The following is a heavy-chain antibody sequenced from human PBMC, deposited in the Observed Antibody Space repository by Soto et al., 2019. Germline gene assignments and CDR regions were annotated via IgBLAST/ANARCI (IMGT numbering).Heavy chain of an antibody. J-gene: IGHJ4*02. V-gene: IGHV3-23*01. CDR1: GFTFSSYA. Sequence: EVQLLESGGGLVQPGGSLRLSCAASGFTFSSYAMSWVRQAPGKGLEWVSAISGSGGSTYYADSVKGRFTISRDNSKNTLYLQMNSLRAEDTDVYYCAKDHGYCSGGSCYPADYWGQGTLVTVSS. CDR2: ISGSGGST. D-gene: IGHD2-15*01. CDR3: AKDHGYCSGGSCYPADY.